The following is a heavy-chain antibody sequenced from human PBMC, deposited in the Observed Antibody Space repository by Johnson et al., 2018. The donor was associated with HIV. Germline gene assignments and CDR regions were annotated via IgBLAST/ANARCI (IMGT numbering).Heavy chain of an antibody. D-gene: IGHD3/OR15-3a*01. J-gene: IGHJ3*01. Sequence: QVQLVESGGGLVKPGGSLRLSCAASGFTFSDYYMSWIRQAPGKGLEWVSYISSSGSTIYYADSVKGRFTISRDNAKNSLYLEMSSLKTEDTAVYFCYDFWIGQGFDVWGQGTKVTVSS. CDR1: GFTFSDYY. CDR3: YDFWIGQGFDV. V-gene: IGHV3-11*01. CDR2: ISSSGSTI.